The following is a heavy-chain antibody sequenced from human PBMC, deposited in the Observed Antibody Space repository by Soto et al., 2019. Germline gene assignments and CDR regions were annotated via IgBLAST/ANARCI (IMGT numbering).Heavy chain of an antibody. Sequence: QVQLVESGGGVVQPGRSLRLSCAASGFTFSSYGMHWVRQAPGKGLEWVAVIWYDGSNKYYADSVKGRFTISRDNSKNTSYXXMNSRRAEDTAVYYCARDRWVTMVRGVIVGYGMDVWGQGTTVTVSS. CDR1: GFTFSSYG. D-gene: IGHD3-10*01. CDR3: ARDRWVTMVRGVIVGYGMDV. CDR2: IWYDGSNK. V-gene: IGHV3-33*01. J-gene: IGHJ6*02.